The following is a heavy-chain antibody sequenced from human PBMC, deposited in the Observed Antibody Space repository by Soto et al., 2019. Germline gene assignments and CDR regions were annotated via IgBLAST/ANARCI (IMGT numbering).Heavy chain of an antibody. D-gene: IGHD3-10*01. CDR2: ISGSGGST. CDR3: AKADYYYGSGSTHYWYFDL. V-gene: IGHV3-23*01. Sequence: EVQLLESGGGLVQPGGSLRLSCAASGFTFSSYAMRWVRQAPGKGLEWVSAISGSGGSTYYADSVKGRFTISRDNSKNAQYLQRNSLRAEDTAVYYCAKADYYYGSGSTHYWYFDLWGRGTLVTVSS. J-gene: IGHJ2*01. CDR1: GFTFSSYA.